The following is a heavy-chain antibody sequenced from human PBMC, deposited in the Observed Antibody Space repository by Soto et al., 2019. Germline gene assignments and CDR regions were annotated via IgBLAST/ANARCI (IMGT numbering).Heavy chain of an antibody. CDR1: GYTFIRYG. J-gene: IGHJ4*02. Sequence: QVQLVQSGAEGKKTGASGEVSCKASGYTFIRYGISWVRQAPGQGLEGVGWISPYNGKTNYAQKFQGRVTLTTETSTSTAYLDLRSLRSDDTAVYYCARGGFSTSWLGLLGTGAHGVEIDYWGQGTLVTVSS. CDR3: ARGGFSTSWLGLLGTGAHGVEIDY. D-gene: IGHD6-13*01. CDR2: ISPYNGKT. V-gene: IGHV1-18*01.